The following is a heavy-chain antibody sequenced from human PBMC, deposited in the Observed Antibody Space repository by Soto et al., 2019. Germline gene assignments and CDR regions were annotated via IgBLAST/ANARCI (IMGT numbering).Heavy chain of an antibody. CDR2: ISGYGDTT. J-gene: IGHJ3*01. Sequence: VGSLRLSCTSSVFSCNSYAMIWVRQAPGKCLEWVSGISGYGDTTYYSASVKGRFTISRDNSQKMLFLQMNSLRAEDTAMYYCAIVPLVISNAFDLWGQGTKVTGS. D-gene: IGHD3-9*01. V-gene: IGHV3-23*01. CDR3: AIVPLVISNAFDL. CDR1: VFSCNSYA.